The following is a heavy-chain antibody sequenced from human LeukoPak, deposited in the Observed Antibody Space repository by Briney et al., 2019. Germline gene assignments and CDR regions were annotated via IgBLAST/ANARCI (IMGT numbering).Heavy chain of an antibody. D-gene: IGHD3-10*01. CDR1: GNTLHELR. Sequence: ASVKLSCKVSGNTLHELRIHWVRQAPGKGLVWMGGFDPEDHATYYAQNFQGRVTMTEGTSTAYMELTSLTVEDTAVYYCTTHDPRGGPPFYFDHWGQGTPVTVSS. CDR3: TTHDPRGGPPFYFDH. CDR2: FDPEDHAT. J-gene: IGHJ4*02. V-gene: IGHV1-24*01.